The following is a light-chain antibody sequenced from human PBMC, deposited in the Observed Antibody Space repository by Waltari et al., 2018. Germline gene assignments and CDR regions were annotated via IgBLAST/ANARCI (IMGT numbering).Light chain of an antibody. Sequence: DIQLTQSPSFLSASVGDRVTITCRASQGISSYLAWYQQKPGKAPKLLIYAASTLQSGVPSRLSGSGSGTEFTLTISSLQPEDFATYYCQQLNSYLLTFGPGTKVDIK. V-gene: IGKV1-9*01. CDR3: QQLNSYLLT. J-gene: IGKJ3*01. CDR1: QGISSY. CDR2: AAS.